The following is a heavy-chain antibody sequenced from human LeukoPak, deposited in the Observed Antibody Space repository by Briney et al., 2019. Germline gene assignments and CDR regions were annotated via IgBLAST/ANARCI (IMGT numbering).Heavy chain of an antibody. V-gene: IGHV1-2*02. Sequence: ASVKVSCKASGHTFTGYYMHWVRQAPGQGLEWMGWINPNSGGTNYAQKFQGRVTMTRDTSISTAYMELSRLRSDDTAVYYCAKGTRHSSSWFLFDYWGQGTLVTVSS. J-gene: IGHJ4*02. D-gene: IGHD6-13*01. CDR1: GHTFTGYY. CDR3: AKGTRHSSSWFLFDY. CDR2: INPNSGGT.